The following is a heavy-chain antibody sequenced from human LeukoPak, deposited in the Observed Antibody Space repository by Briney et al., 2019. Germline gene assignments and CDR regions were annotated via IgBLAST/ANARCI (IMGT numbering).Heavy chain of an antibody. V-gene: IGHV3-48*03. J-gene: IGHJ4*02. D-gene: IGHD5-24*01. CDR1: GFTLSSYE. CDR3: ARHGRIDGYNYRYFDY. Sequence: GGSLSLSCAASGFTLSSYEMNWVRQAPGKGLEWVSYISSSGSTIYYADSVKGRFTISRDNAKNSLYLQMNSLRAEDTAVYYCARHGRIDGYNYRYFDYWGQGTLATVSS. CDR2: ISSSGSTI.